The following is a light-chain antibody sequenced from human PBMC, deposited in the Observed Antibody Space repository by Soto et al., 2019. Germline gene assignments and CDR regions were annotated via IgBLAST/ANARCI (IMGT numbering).Light chain of an antibody. J-gene: IGLJ2*01. CDR3: SSYTSSTTPVV. Sequence: QSALTQPASVSGSPGQSITISCTGTSSDVGGYDYVSWYQQHPGKAPKLIIYTVTNRPSGVSNRFSGSKSGNTASLTISGLQADDEADYYCSSYTSSTTPVVFGGGTKLTVL. CDR1: SSDVGGYDY. CDR2: TVT. V-gene: IGLV2-14*01.